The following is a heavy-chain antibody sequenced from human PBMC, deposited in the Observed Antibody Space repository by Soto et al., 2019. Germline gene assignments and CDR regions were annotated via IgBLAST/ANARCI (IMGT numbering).Heavy chain of an antibody. V-gene: IGHV3-23*01. D-gene: IGHD3-10*01. CDR1: GFTFSNYG. CDR2: TSGSGDTT. Sequence: EVQLSESGGGSLQPGGSLRLSCVVSGFTFSNYGMSWVRQAPGKGLEWVSATSGSGDTTYYADSVKGRFTISRDNSKNTLYVQMNSLRADDTAVYYCAKDLGYDGSGIEIWGQGTLVTVSP. CDR3: AKDLGYDGSGIEI. J-gene: IGHJ4*02.